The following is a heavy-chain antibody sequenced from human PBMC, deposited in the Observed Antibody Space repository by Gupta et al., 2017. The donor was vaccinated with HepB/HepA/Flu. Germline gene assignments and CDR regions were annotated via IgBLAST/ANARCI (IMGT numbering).Heavy chain of an antibody. CDR2: IYYTGST. D-gene: IGHD3-16*01. V-gene: IGHV4-59*01. CDR3: ARGFRPQAGLYYFDY. CDR1: GGSITGYY. Sequence: QVQLQESGPGLVKPSETLSLTCTVSGGSITGYYWSWIRQPPGKGLECIGYIYYTGSTNYNPSLRGRVTISLDTPKNQFSLKLSSVTAADTAVYYCARGFRPQAGLYYFDYWGQGTLVTVSS. J-gene: IGHJ4*02.